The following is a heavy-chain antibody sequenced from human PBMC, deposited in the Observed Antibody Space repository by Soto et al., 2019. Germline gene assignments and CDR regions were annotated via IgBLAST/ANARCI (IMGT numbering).Heavy chain of an antibody. Sequence: QVQLVQSGAEVKKPGSSVKVSCKASGGTFSSYTISWVRQAPGQGLEWMGKIIPILGLANYAQKFQGRVTINADKSTSTAYMELSSLRSEDTAVYYCARVGGYCGGDCYLYYFDYWGQGTLVTVSS. CDR2: IIPILGLA. V-gene: IGHV1-69*02. D-gene: IGHD2-21*02. CDR3: ARVGGYCGGDCYLYYFDY. CDR1: GGTFSSYT. J-gene: IGHJ4*02.